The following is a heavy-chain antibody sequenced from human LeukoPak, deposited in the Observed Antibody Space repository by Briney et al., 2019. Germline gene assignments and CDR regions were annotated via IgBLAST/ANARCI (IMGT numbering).Heavy chain of an antibody. CDR1: GFTFSSYA. Sequence: GGSLRLSCAASGFTFSSYAMHWVRQAPGKGQEYVSAISNNGGSTYYANSVKGRFTISRDNSKNTLYLQMGSLRAEDMAVYYCARLSVDVVDADYWGQGTLVTVSS. CDR3: ARLSVDVVDADY. V-gene: IGHV3-64*01. CDR2: ISNNGGST. J-gene: IGHJ4*02. D-gene: IGHD5-12*01.